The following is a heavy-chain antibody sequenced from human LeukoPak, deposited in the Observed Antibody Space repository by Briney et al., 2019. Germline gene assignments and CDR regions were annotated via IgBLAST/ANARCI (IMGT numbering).Heavy chain of an antibody. J-gene: IGHJ4*02. CDR2: IKQDGSEK. D-gene: IGHD3-9*01. CDR1: GFTFSSYW. V-gene: IGHV3-7*01. CDR3: ARDTHYDILTGYYRVY. Sequence: PGGSLRLSCAASGFTFSSYWMSWVRQAPGKGLEWVANIKQDGSEKYYVDSVKGRFTISRDNAKNSLYLQMNSLRAEDTAAYYCARDTHYDILTGYYRVYWGQGTLVTVSS.